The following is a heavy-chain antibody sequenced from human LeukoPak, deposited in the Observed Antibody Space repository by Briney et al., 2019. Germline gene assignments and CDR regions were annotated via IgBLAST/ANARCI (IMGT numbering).Heavy chain of an antibody. Sequence: PGGSLRLSCEASGFTVSSSYMSWVRQAPGKGLEWVSAISGSGGSTYYADSVKGRFTISRDNSKNTLYLQMNSLRAEDTAVYHCAKDLRTGLVVIGFDYWGQGTLVTVSS. CDR3: AKDLRTGLVVIGFDY. D-gene: IGHD3-22*01. CDR2: ISGSGGST. V-gene: IGHV3-23*01. CDR1: GFTVSSSY. J-gene: IGHJ4*02.